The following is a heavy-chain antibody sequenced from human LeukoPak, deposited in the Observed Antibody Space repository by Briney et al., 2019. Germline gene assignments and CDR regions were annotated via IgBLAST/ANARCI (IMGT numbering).Heavy chain of an antibody. CDR3: ARQGYAGYFDY. V-gene: IGHV1-18*01. D-gene: IGHD3-16*01. J-gene: IGHJ4*02. CDR2: ISAYNGNT. CDR1: GYTFTSYG. Sequence: VASVKVSCKASGYTFTSYGISWMRQAPGQGLEWMGWISAYNGNTNYAQKLQGRVTMTTDTSTSTAYMELRSLRSGDTAVYYCARQGYAGYFDYWGQGTLVTVSS.